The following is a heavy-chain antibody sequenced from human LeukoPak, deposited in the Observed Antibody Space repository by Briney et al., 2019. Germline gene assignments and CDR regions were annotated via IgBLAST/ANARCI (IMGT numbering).Heavy chain of an antibody. Sequence: SETLSLTCSVSGGSISTYYWSWIRQPAGKGLEWIGRIYTSWNTNYNPSLKSRVTMSLDTSKNQFSLKLSSVTAADTAVYYCARAVDVGNWFDPWGQGTLVTVSS. J-gene: IGHJ5*02. V-gene: IGHV4-4*07. D-gene: IGHD1-26*01. CDR3: ARAVDVGNWFDP. CDR2: IYTSWNT. CDR1: GGSISTYY.